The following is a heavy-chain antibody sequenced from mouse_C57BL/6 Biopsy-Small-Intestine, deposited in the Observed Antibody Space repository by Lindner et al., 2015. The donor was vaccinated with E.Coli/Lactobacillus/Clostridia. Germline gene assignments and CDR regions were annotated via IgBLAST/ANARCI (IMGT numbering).Heavy chain of an antibody. J-gene: IGHJ1*03. D-gene: IGHD1-1*02. CDR3: ARDYDWYFDV. CDR1: GISITTGNYR. CDR2: IYYSGTI. Sequence: VQLQESGPGLVKPSQTVFLTCTVTGISITTGNYRWSWIRQFPGNKLEWIGCIYYSGTITYNPSLTSRTTITRDTPKNQFFLKMNSLTAEDTATYYCARDYDWYFDVWGTGTTVTVSS. V-gene: IGHV3-5*01.